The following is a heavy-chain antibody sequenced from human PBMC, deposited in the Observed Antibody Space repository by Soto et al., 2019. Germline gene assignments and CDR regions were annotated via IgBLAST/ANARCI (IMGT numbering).Heavy chain of an antibody. V-gene: IGHV4-34*01. D-gene: IGHD4-17*01. CDR1: GGSFSGYY. CDR3: ARSSYGDYGPLYFDY. J-gene: IGHJ4*02. Sequence: SETLSLTCAVYGGSFSGYYWSWIRQPPGKGLEWIGEINHSGSTNYNPSLKSRVTISVDTSKNQFSLKLSSVTAADTAVYYCARSSYGDYGPLYFDYWGQGTLVTVSS. CDR2: INHSGST.